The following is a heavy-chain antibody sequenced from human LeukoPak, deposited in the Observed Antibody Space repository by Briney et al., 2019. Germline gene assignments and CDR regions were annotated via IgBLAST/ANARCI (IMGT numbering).Heavy chain of an antibody. J-gene: IGHJ1*01. D-gene: IGHD4-17*01. CDR3: AKIQRYGDYPTLH. CDR1: GFTSSSYA. CDR2: ISASGETT. V-gene: IGHV3-23*01. Sequence: GGSLRLSCEASGFTSSSYAMSWVRQAPGEGLEWVAAISASGETTYYADPVKARFTISRDHSKNTLYLEMSSLRAEDTAVYYCAKIQRYGDYPTLHWGQGTLVTVSS.